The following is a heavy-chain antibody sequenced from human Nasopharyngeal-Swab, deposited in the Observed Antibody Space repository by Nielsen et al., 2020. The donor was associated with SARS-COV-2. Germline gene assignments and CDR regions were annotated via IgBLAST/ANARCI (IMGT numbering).Heavy chain of an antibody. D-gene: IGHD3-10*01. V-gene: IGHV1-69*13. J-gene: IGHJ3*02. CDR1: GRTFSSYA. CDR2: IIPIFGTA. Sequence: SVKVSCKASGRTFSSYAISWVRQAPGQGLEWMGGIIPIFGTANYAQKFQGRVTITADESTSTAYMELSSLRSEDTAVYYCARNGEPYDAFDIWGQGTMVTVSS. CDR3: ARNGEPYDAFDI.